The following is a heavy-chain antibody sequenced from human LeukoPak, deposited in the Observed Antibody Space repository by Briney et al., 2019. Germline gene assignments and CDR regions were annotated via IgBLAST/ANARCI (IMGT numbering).Heavy chain of an antibody. CDR2: IYPRDGST. Sequence: ASVTVSYKASGYTFTSNYIHWVRQAPGQGLEWMGMIYPRDGSTSYAQKFQGRVTVTRDTSTSTVHMELSGLRSEDTAVYYCARDQEGFDYWGQGTLVTVSS. CDR1: GYTFTSNY. V-gene: IGHV1-46*01. CDR3: ARDQEGFDY. J-gene: IGHJ4*02.